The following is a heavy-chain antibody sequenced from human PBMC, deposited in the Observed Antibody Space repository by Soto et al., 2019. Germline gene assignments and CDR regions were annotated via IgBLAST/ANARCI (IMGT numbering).Heavy chain of an antibody. Sequence: SETLSLTCAVSGGSIGDGLYYWSWIRQHPGKGLEWIGYTFNGGSTYNPSLESRVTISVDTSKNQFSLKLSSVTAADTAIYYCARDLKGYSYGPGWFDPWGQGALVTVSS. CDR1: GGSIGDGLYY. D-gene: IGHD5-18*01. J-gene: IGHJ5*02. CDR3: ARDLKGYSYGPGWFDP. CDR2: TFNGGST. V-gene: IGHV4-31*11.